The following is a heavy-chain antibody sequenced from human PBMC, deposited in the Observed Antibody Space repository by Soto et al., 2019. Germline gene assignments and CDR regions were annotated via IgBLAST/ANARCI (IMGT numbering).Heavy chain of an antibody. D-gene: IGHD2-2*01. CDR2: INPNSGGT. V-gene: IGHV1-2*04. Sequence: ASVKVSCKASGYTFTGYYMHWVRQAPGQGLEWMGWINPNSGGTNYAQKFQGWVTMTRDTSISTAYMELSRLRSDDTAVYYCARARTDCSSTSCYQYYYYGMDVWGQGTTVTVSS. CDR1: GYTFTGYY. CDR3: ARARTDCSSTSCYQYYYYGMDV. J-gene: IGHJ6*02.